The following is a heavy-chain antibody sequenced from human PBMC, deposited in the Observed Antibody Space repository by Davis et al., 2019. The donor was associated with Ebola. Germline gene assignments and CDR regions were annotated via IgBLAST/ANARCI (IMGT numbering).Heavy chain of an antibody. CDR2: IWYDGSNK. Sequence: GESLKISCAASGFTFSSYGMHWVRQAPGKGLEWVAVIWYDGSNKYYADSVKGRFTISRDNSKNTLYLQMNSLRAEDTAVYYCARSKTRRVMTTVSGASEFDPWGQGTLVTVSS. V-gene: IGHV3-33*01. CDR1: GFTFSSYG. J-gene: IGHJ5*02. CDR3: ARSKTRRVMTTVSGASEFDP. D-gene: IGHD4-17*01.